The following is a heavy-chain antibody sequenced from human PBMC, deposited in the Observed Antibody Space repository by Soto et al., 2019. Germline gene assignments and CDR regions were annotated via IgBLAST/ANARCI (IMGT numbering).Heavy chain of an antibody. Sequence: GGSLRLSCAASGFTFSGSAMHWVRQASGKGLEWVGRIRSKGNNYATAYGASLKGRFTISRDDSKNTAYLQMNSLNTEDTAVYYCSRQASDFWSGKPQYYMDVWGKRTTVTVSS. CDR1: GFTFSGSA. CDR2: IRSKGNNYAT. J-gene: IGHJ6*03. V-gene: IGHV3-73*01. D-gene: IGHD3-3*01. CDR3: SRQASDFWSGKPQYYMDV.